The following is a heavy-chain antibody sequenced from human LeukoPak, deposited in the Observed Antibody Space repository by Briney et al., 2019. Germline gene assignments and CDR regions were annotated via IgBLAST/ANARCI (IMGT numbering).Heavy chain of an antibody. D-gene: IGHD3-22*01. V-gene: IGHV1-69*06. CDR3: ARDPDYYDSSGDY. J-gene: IGHJ4*02. CDR2: IIPIFGTA. Sequence: SVKVSCKASGGTFSSYAISWVRQAPGQGLEWMGGIIPIFGTANYAQKFQGRVTITADKSTSTAYMELSSLRSEDTAVYYCARDPDYYDSSGDYWGQGTLVTVSS. CDR1: GGTFSSYA.